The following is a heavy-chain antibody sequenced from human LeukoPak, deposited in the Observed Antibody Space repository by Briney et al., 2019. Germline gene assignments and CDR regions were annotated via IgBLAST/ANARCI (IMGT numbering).Heavy chain of an antibody. J-gene: IGHJ4*02. Sequence: PGRSLRLSCAASGFTFSYYAMTWVRQAPGKGLEWVAVISNDGSNKNYAESVKGRFTISRDNSKNTLYLQMNSLRAEDTAVYYCARATGDCSGGTCYSELGLWGQGTLVTVSS. CDR1: GFTFSYYA. D-gene: IGHD2-15*01. CDR2: ISNDGSNK. V-gene: IGHV3-30*04. CDR3: ARATGDCSGGTCYSELGL.